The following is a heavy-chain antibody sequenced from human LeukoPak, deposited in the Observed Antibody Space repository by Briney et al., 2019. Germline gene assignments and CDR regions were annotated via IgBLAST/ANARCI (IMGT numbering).Heavy chain of an antibody. CDR1: DGSISNSY. D-gene: IGHD4-23*01. CDR2: IHSSGRT. J-gene: IGHJ4*02. Sequence: PSETLSLTCTVSDGSISNSYWNWVRQPPREKLEWLGYIHSSGRTNYNPSLKSRITLLIDTSENQFSLRLTSVTAADTAVYYCAYSYDGKVIPFDCWGQGSLVTVSS. CDR3: AYSYDGKVIPFDC. V-gene: IGHV4-4*09.